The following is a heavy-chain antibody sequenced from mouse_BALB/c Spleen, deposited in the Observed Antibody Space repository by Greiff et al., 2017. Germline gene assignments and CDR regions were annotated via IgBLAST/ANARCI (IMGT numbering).Heavy chain of an antibody. CDR1: GYSITSDYA. CDR2: ISYSGST. V-gene: IGHV3-2*02. Sequence: EVQLVESGPGLVKPSQSLSLTCTVTGYSITSDYAWNWIRQFPGNKLEWMGYISYSGSTSYNPSLKSRISITRDTSKNQFFLQLNSVTTEDTATYYCARRSTATFDYWGQGTTLTVSS. J-gene: IGHJ2*01. D-gene: IGHD1-2*01. CDR3: ARRSTATFDY.